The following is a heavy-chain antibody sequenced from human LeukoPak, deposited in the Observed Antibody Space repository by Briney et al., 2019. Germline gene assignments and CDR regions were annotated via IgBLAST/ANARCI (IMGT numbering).Heavy chain of an antibody. CDR3: ARIAVAYDAFDI. J-gene: IGHJ3*02. D-gene: IGHD6-19*01. Sequence: GGSLRLSCTASGFTFSSYSMNWVRQAPGKGLEWVSSISSSSSSIYYADSVKGRFTISRDNAKNSLYLQMNSLRAEDTAVYYCARIAVAYDAFDIWGQGTMVTVSS. V-gene: IGHV3-21*01. CDR2: ISSSSSSI. CDR1: GFTFSSYS.